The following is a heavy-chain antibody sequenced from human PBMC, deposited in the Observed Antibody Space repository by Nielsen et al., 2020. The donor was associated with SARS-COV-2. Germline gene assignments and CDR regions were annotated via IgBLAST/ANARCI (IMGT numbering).Heavy chain of an antibody. CDR3: ARDRHDYGDYGMDV. CDR2: IYYSGST. V-gene: IGHV4-59*01. J-gene: IGHJ6*02. Sequence: SETLSLTCTVSGGSISSYYWSWIRQPPGKGLEWIGYIYYSGSTNYNPSLKSRVTISVDTSKNQFSLKLSSVTAADTAVYYCARDRHDYGDYGMDVWGQGTTVTVSS. CDR1: GGSISSYY. D-gene: IGHD4-17*01.